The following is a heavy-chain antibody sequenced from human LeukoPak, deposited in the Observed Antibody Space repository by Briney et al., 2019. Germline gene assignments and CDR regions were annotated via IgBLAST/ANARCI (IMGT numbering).Heavy chain of an antibody. V-gene: IGHV5-51*01. CDR2: MYPCDSDT. CDR1: GYSFSYYW. D-gene: IGHD5-24*01. CDR3: ARCGEMATISSCYFDY. J-gene: IGHJ4*02. Sequence: GESLMIYCKGFGYSFSYYWIVWVRQVPPKGLEWMGIMYPCDSDTRNSPSFQGQVTISADKSISTAYLQWSSLRASDTAMYYCARCGEMATISSCYFDYWGQGSLVTVSS.